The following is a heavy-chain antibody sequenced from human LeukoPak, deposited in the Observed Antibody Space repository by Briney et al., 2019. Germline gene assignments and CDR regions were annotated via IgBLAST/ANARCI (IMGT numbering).Heavy chain of an antibody. J-gene: IGHJ4*02. CDR2: IYTSGST. V-gene: IGHV4-4*07. D-gene: IGHD1-1*01. CDR1: GGSISSYY. CDR3: ATTRWTSERGGFDY. Sequence: KTSETLSLTCTVSGGSISSYYWSWIRQPAGKGLEWIGRIYTSGSTKYNPSLKSRVTISLDTSKNQFSLKVSSVTAADTAMYYCATTRWTSERGGFDYWGQGTLVTVSS.